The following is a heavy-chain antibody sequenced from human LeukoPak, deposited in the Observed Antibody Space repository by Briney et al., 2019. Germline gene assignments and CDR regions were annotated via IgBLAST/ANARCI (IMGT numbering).Heavy chain of an antibody. CDR1: GGTFSSYA. J-gene: IGHJ5*02. CDR2: IIPIFGTA. CDR3: ARELGIVGATRVSWFDP. D-gene: IGHD1-26*01. Sequence: GASVKVSCKASGGTFSSYAISWVRQAPGQGLEWMGGIIPIFGTANYAQKFQGRVTITADKSTSTAYMELSSLRSEDTAVYYCARELGIVGATRVSWFDPWGQGTLVTVSS. V-gene: IGHV1-69*06.